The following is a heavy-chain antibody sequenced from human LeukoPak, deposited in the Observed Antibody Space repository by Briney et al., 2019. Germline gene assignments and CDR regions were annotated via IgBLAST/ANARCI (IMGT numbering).Heavy chain of an antibody. V-gene: IGHV1-2*02. J-gene: IGHJ4*02. CDR1: GHTFTDYY. CDR2: INPDSGET. Sequence: ASVKVSCKTSGHTFTDYYIHWVRQAPGQGLEWMGWINPDSGETKSAKKFQGRVTMTGDTSISTAYMGLSRVTSDDTAVYYCARDRDYSKTERGFDYWGQGTLVTVSS. D-gene: IGHD4-11*01. CDR3: ARDRDYSKTERGFDY.